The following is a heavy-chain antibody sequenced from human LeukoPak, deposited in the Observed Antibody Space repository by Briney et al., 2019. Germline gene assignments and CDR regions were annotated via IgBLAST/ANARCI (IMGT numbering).Heavy chain of an antibody. D-gene: IGHD6-19*01. CDR1: GYTFTTYA. J-gene: IGHJ4*02. V-gene: IGHV1-3*01. CDR3: ARDPIGSRWLYYFDY. Sequence: ASVKVSCKASGYTFTTYAMHWVRQAPGQRLEWMGWINAGNGNTKYSQKIQARVTITRDTSASTAYMELSSLRSEDTAVYYCARDPIGSRWLYYFDYWGQGTLVTVSS. CDR2: INAGNGNT.